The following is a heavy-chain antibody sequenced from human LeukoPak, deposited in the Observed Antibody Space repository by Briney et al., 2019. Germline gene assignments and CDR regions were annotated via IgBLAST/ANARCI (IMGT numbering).Heavy chain of an antibody. V-gene: IGHV3-9*01. CDR2: ISWNSVSI. CDR3: ARALTTLTYEGY. D-gene: IGHD1-1*01. CDR1: GITFDDYA. Sequence: GRSLRLSCAVSGITFDDYAMHWVRQAPGKGLEWVSGISWNSVSIGYADSVKGRATISRDNAKNSLYLQMNSLRAEDTAVYYCARALTTLTYEGYWGQGTLVTVSS. J-gene: IGHJ4*02.